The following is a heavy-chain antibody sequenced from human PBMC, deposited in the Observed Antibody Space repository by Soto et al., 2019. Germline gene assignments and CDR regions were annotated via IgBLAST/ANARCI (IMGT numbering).Heavy chain of an antibody. CDR2: INPQTGGT. D-gene: IGHD2-2*01. CDR3: ARERYQVISDGMDV. CDR1: GYTFTGYY. V-gene: IGHV1-2*02. J-gene: IGHJ6*02. Sequence: GASVKVSCKASGYTFTGYYIHWVREAPGQGLEWMGWINPQTGGTSYAQKFQVRVTLSRDTSINTAYLELSRLTFDDAAVYFCARERYQVISDGMDVWGQGTTVTVSS.